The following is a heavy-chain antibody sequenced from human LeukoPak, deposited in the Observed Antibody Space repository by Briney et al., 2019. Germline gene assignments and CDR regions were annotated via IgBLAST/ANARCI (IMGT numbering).Heavy chain of an antibody. CDR3: ARAEYSTPYYYYYYMDV. CDR1: GYTFTSYG. D-gene: IGHD6-6*01. V-gene: IGHV1-18*01. J-gene: IGHJ6*03. Sequence: ASVKVSCKASGYTFTSYGISWVRQAPGQGLEWMGWISAYNGNTNYAQKLQGRVTMTTDTSTSTAYMELRSLRSDDTAVYYCARAEYSTPYYYYYYMDVWGKGTTVTVSS. CDR2: ISAYNGNT.